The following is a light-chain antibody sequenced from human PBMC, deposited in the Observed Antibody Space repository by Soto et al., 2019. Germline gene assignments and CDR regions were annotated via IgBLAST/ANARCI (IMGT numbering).Light chain of an antibody. CDR1: RSVDTD. Sequence: EILMTQSPATLSVSPGDSATLSCRASRSVDTDLAWYQQKPGQAPRLLVFATSARATGVPDRFRGSRSGTDFTLTISSLQPEDSATYYCQQYRSWPRTFGQGSKVEI. CDR2: ATS. CDR3: QQYRSWPRT. J-gene: IGKJ1*01. V-gene: IGKV3-15*01.